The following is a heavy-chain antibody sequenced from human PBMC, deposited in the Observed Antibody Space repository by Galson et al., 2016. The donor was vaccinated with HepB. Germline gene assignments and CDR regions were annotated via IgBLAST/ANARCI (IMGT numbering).Heavy chain of an antibody. CDR1: GYIFGDYY. D-gene: IGHD3-3*01. CDR3: ARALRSGFLEPDFDY. J-gene: IGHJ4*02. V-gene: IGHV1-2*04. Sequence: SVKVSCKASGYIFGDYYMHWVRQAPGQGLEWMGWINPNSGDTKYAQKFQDWVTLTSDTSMSTAYMQLSRLKWGDTAIFYCARALRSGFLEPDFDYWGQGTLVTVSS. CDR2: INPNSGDT.